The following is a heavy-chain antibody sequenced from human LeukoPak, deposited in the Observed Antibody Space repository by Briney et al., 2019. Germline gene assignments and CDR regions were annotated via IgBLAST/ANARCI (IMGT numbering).Heavy chain of an antibody. D-gene: IGHD3-16*01. CDR3: AFYGH. Sequence: PGGSLRLSCAASGFTFSSSWMNWVRQAPGKGLEWVASIKPDGSEKFYVDSVKGRFTISRDNAKNSLYLQMNSLRAEDTAVYYCAFYGHWGQGTLVTVSS. V-gene: IGHV3-7*05. CDR1: GFTFSSSW. J-gene: IGHJ4*02. CDR2: IKPDGSEK.